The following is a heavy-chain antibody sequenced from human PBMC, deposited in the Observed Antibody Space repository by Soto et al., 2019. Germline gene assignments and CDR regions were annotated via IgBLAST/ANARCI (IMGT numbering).Heavy chain of an antibody. D-gene: IGHD6-19*01. CDR3: ARGSSGWYDY. J-gene: IGHJ4*02. CDR1: GFTFSIYS. V-gene: IGHV3-48*02. CDR2: ISASSSSI. Sequence: GGSLRLSCAASGFTFSIYSMNWVRQAPGKGLEWVSYISASSSSIYDADSVKGRFTISRDNAKNSLYLQMKSLRDEDTAVYYCARGSSGWYDYWGQGTQVTVSS.